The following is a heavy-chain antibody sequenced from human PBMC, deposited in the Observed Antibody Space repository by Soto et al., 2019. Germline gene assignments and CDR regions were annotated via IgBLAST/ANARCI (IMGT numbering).Heavy chain of an antibody. V-gene: IGHV2-5*02. J-gene: IGHJ4*02. CDR3: AHKGPEDWPLDY. CDR1: GFSLSTRGVG. CDR2: IYWDDSK. D-gene: IGHD3-9*01. Sequence: QITLKESGPTLVRPTQTLTLTCAFSGFSLSTRGVGVGWIRQPPGKALEWLAVIYWDDSKHYSPSLRSRLNITKDTYKNQVVLTMTNMDPMDTGTYYCAHKGPEDWPLDYWGQGTLVTVSS.